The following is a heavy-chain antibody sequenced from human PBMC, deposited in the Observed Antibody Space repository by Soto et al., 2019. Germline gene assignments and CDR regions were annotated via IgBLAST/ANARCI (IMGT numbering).Heavy chain of an antibody. D-gene: IGHD2-2*01. CDR3: ARERCSSTSCYTPYYYYGMHX. CDR1: GGSISSYY. CDR2: IYCIGST. V-gene: IGHV4-59*01. Sequence: LSLPCTVSGGSISSYYWSWIRQPPGKGLEWIGYIYCIGSTNYNPSLKSRVTISVATSQNKFSLKLSSVNAADTAVYYCARERCSSTSCYTPYYYYGMHXWGQGTTLTVS. J-gene: IGHJ6*02.